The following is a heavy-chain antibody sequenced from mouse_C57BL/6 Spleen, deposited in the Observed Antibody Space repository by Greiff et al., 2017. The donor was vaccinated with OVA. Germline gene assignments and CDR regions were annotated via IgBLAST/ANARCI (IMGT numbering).Heavy chain of an antibody. CDR1: GYTFTSYW. D-gene: IGHD3-1*01. V-gene: IGHV1-55*01. Sequence: QVQLQQPGAELVKPGASVKMSCKASGYTFTSYWITWVKQRPGQGLEWIGDIYPGSGSTNYNEKFKSKATLTVDTSSSTAYMQLSSLASEDSAVYYCARSGGDYAMDYWGQGTSVTVSS. CDR3: ARSGGDYAMDY. J-gene: IGHJ4*01. CDR2: IYPGSGST.